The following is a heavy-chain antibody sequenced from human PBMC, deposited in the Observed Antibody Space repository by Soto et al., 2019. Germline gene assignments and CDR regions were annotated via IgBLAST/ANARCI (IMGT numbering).Heavy chain of an antibody. CDR2: ISSSSSYI. CDR3: ARDCGYYDYGKDV. J-gene: IGHJ6*02. Sequence: PASSLRLSCAASGFTFSSYSMNWVRQGPGKGLEWVSSISSSSSYIYYADSVKGRFTISRDNAKNSLYLQMNSLRAQDTAVYYWARDCGYYDYGKDVWRQGTTVTVSS. CDR1: GFTFSSYS. V-gene: IGHV3-21*01.